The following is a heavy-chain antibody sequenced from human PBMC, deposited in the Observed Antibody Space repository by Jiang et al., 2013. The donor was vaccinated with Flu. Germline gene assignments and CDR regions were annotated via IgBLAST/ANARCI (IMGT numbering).Heavy chain of an antibody. CDR2: IYYSGST. D-gene: IGHD3-10*01. CDR1: GGSVSSGSYY. Sequence: GLVKPSETLSLTCTVSGGSVSSGSYYWSWIRQPPGKGLEWIGYIYYSGSTNYNPSLKSRVTISVDTSKNQFSLKLSSVTAADTAVYYCARENGSGSYIGGYNWFDPWGQGTLVTVSS. CDR3: ARENGSGSYIGGYNWFDP. V-gene: IGHV4-61*01. J-gene: IGHJ5*02.